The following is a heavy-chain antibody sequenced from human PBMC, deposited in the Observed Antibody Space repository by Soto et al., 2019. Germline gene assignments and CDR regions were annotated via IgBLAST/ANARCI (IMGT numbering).Heavy chain of an antibody. CDR3: ARALPAFDFWSGYYPGWFDP. CDR1: GGSVSSGSYY. J-gene: IGHJ5*02. D-gene: IGHD3-3*01. V-gene: IGHV4-61*01. CDR2: IYYSGST. Sequence: SETLSLTCTVSGGSVSSGSYYWSWIRQPPGKGLEWIGYIYYSGSTNYNPSLKSRVTISVDTSKNQFSLKLSSVTAADMAVYYCARALPAFDFWSGYYPGWFDPWGQGTLVTVSS.